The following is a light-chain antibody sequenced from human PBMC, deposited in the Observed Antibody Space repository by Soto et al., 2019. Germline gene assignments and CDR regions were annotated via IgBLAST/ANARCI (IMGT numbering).Light chain of an antibody. CDR1: KLGDKY. CDR2: QDS. Sequence: SYELTQPPSVSVSPGQTASITCSGDKLGDKYACWYQQKPGQSPVLVIYQDSKRPSGIPERFSGSNSGNTATLTISGTQAMDEADYCCQAWDSSTRVFGGGTKVTVL. V-gene: IGLV3-1*01. J-gene: IGLJ2*01. CDR3: QAWDSSTRV.